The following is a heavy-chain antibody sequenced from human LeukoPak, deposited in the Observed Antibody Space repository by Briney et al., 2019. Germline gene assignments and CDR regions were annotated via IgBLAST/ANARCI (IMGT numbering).Heavy chain of an antibody. CDR2: IIPVFGTA. D-gene: IGHD6-19*01. CDR1: GGTFSSYA. CDR3: ARGRVAGTYCFDY. V-gene: IGHV1-69*13. Sequence: GASVKVSCKASGGTFSSYAISWVRQAPGQGLEWMGGIIPVFGTANYAQKFQGRVTITADESTSTAYMELSSLRSEDTAVYYCARGRVAGTYCFDYWGQGTLVTVSS. J-gene: IGHJ4*02.